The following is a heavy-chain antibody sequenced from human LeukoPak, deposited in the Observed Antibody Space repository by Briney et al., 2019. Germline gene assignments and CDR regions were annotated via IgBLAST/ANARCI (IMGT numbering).Heavy chain of an antibody. CDR3: ARGVVVVAAYDY. CDR1: GGSFSGYY. V-gene: IGHV4-34*01. CDR2: INHSGST. D-gene: IGHD2-15*01. J-gene: IGHJ4*02. Sequence: SETLSLTCAVYGGSFSGYYWSWIHQPPGKGLEWIGEINHSGSTNYNPSLKSRVTISVDTSKNQFSLKLSSVTAADTAVYYCARGVVVVAAYDYWGQGTLVTVSS.